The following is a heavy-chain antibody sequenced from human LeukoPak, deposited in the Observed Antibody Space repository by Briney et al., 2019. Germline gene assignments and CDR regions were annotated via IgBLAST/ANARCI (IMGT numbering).Heavy chain of an antibody. J-gene: IGHJ6*02. Sequence: TGGSLRLSCAASGFTFSSYDMHWVRQAPGKGLEWVAVISYDGSNKYYADSVKGRFTISRDNSKNTLYLQMNSLRAEDTAVYYCARDEYYYGSGASGGMDVWGQGTTVTVSS. CDR3: ARDEYYYGSGASGGMDV. CDR2: ISYDGSNK. V-gene: IGHV3-30-3*01. CDR1: GFTFSSYD. D-gene: IGHD3-10*01.